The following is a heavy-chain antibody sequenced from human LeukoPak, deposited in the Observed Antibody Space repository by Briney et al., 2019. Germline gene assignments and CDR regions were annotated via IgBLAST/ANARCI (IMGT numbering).Heavy chain of an antibody. CDR2: INHSGST. V-gene: IGHV4-34*01. Sequence: PSETLSLTCAVYGGSFSGYYWRWIRHPPGKGLEWIGEINHSGSTNYNPSLKSRVTISIDTSKNQFSLKLSSVTAADTAVYYCARGSTYTKIWGQGTLVTVSS. CDR1: GGSFSGYY. J-gene: IGHJ4*02. CDR3: ARGSTYTKI. D-gene: IGHD3-22*01.